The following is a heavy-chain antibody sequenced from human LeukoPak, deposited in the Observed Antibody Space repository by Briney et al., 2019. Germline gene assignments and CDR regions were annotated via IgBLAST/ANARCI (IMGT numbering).Heavy chain of an antibody. CDR3: ARSPMAYFDY. D-gene: IGHD5-24*01. CDR2: IIPIFGPA. CDR1: GGTFSSYA. V-gene: IGHV1-69*06. Sequence: SVKVSCKASGGTFSSYAISWVRQAPGQGLEWMGGIIPIFGPANYAQKFQGRVTITADKSTSTAYMELSSLRSEDTAVYYCARSPMAYFDYWGQGTLVTVSS. J-gene: IGHJ4*02.